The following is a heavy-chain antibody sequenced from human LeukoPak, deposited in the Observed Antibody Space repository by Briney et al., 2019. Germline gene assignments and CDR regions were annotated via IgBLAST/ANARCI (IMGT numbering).Heavy chain of an antibody. CDR3: ARYGSGSTWFDP. J-gene: IGHJ5*02. CDR1: GGSISSDNYQ. Sequence: SETLSLTCTVSGGSISSDNYQWSWIRQPPGKGLEWIGYINYSGSTYYNPSLKSRVTISVDTSKNHFSLKLSSVTAADTAVYYCARYGSGSTWFDPWGQGTLVTISS. D-gene: IGHD3-10*01. CDR2: INYSGST. V-gene: IGHV4-30-4*01.